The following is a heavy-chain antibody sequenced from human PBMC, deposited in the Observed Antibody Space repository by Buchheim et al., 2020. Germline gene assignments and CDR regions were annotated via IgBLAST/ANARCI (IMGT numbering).Heavy chain of an antibody. V-gene: IGHV3-74*01. Sequence: EVQLVESGGGLVQPGGSLRLSCAASGFTFSSYWMHWVRQAPGQGLVWVSRINSDGGSTSYADSVKGRFTISRDNAKNTLYLQMNRLRAEDTAVYYCARDRPSSYYYDSSGPNWFDPWGQGTL. J-gene: IGHJ5*02. D-gene: IGHD3-22*01. CDR1: GFTFSSYW. CDR3: ARDRPSSYYYDSSGPNWFDP. CDR2: INSDGGST.